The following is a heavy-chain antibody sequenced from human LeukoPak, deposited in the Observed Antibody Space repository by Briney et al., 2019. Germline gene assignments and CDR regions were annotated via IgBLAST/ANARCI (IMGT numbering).Heavy chain of an antibody. D-gene: IGHD3-10*01. J-gene: IGHJ4*02. CDR2: INPGGSSI. Sequence: PGGSLRLSCAASGFTFSSYWMHWARQVPGKGLVWVARINPGGSSITYADSVKGRFTISRDNAKNTLYLQMNSLRAEDTAVYYCATNYYGSGPDHWGQGTLVTVSS. V-gene: IGHV3-74*01. CDR1: GFTFSSYW. CDR3: ATNYYGSGPDH.